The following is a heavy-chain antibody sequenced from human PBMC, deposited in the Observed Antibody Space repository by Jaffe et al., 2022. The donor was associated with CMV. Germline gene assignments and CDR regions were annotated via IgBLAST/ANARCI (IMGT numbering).Heavy chain of an antibody. CDR1: GYTFTTHG. CDR3: ARESVAGGHYGMDV. Sequence: QVQLVQSGAALRKPGASVKVSCKASGYTFTTHGISWVRQAPGQGLEWVGWISTYDGNTNYAQNFQGRVTMTTDTSTSTAYMELRSLRSDDTAVYYCARESVAGGHYGMDVWGQGTTVTVSS. J-gene: IGHJ6*02. V-gene: IGHV1-18*01. D-gene: IGHD6-19*01. CDR2: ISTYDGNT.